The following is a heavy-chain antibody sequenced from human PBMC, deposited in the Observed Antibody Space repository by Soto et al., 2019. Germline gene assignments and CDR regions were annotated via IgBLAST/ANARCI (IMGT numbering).Heavy chain of an antibody. CDR2: IKRDGNEK. CDR1: GFTFSNFW. CDR3: ATPGSTVTPKVFDY. J-gene: IGHJ4*02. Sequence: EVQLVESGGGLVQPGGSLRLSCAASGFTFSNFWMSWVRQAPGKGLEWVANIKRDGNEKYYVDSVEGRFTISKDIAKNSLYLQMSSLRVEDTAVYYCATPGSTVTPKVFDYWGQGTLVTVSS. V-gene: IGHV3-7*01.